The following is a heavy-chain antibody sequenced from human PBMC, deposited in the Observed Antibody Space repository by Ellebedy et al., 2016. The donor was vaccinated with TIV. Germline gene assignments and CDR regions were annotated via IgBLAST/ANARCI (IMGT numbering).Heavy chain of an antibody. Sequence: GGSLRLSCAASTFTVSYNYMNRVRQAPGKGPEWVSGIYTDDTTYYADSVKGRFTISRDNAKNTLYLHIDSLRTEDTAVYYCARASFYDVDLSGWYFDLWGRGTLVTVSS. D-gene: IGHD3-10*02. CDR3: ARASFYDVDLSGWYFDL. CDR2: IYTDDTT. J-gene: IGHJ2*01. CDR1: TFTVSYNY. V-gene: IGHV3-66*01.